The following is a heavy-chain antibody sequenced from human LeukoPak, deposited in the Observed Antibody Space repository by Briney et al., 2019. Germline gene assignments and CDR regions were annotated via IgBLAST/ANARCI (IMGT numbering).Heavy chain of an antibody. Sequence: ASVKVSCKASGFTFASSAVQWVRQARGQRLEWIGWIVVGSGNTNYAQKFQERVTITRDMSTSTAYMELSSLRSEDTAVYYCAAEGNYGDSPFYWGQGTLVTVSS. CDR2: IVVGSGNT. D-gene: IGHD4-17*01. CDR1: GFTFASSA. CDR3: AAEGNYGDSPFY. J-gene: IGHJ4*02. V-gene: IGHV1-58*01.